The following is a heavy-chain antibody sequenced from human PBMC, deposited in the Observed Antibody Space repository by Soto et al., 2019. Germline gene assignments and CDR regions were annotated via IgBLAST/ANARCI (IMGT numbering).Heavy chain of an antibody. V-gene: IGHV4-39*01. Sequence: PSETVSLTCTVSGGSISSSSYYWGWIRQPPGKGLEWIGSIYYSGSTYYNPSLKSRVTISVDTSKNQFSLKLSSVTAVDTAVYYCARLSYGDYFDYWGQGTLVTVSS. CDR1: GGSISSSSYY. CDR2: IYYSGST. J-gene: IGHJ4*02. D-gene: IGHD4-17*01. CDR3: ARLSYGDYFDY.